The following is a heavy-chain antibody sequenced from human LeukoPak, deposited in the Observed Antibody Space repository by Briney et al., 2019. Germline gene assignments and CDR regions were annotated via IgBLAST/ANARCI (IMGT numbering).Heavy chain of an antibody. Sequence: GGSLRLSCAASGFTFSSYSMNWVRQAPGKGLEWVSSISSSSSYIYYADSVKGRFTISRDNAKNSLYLQMNSLRAEDTAVYYCARDRDIVVVPAAHFDYWSQGTLVTVSS. CDR3: ARDRDIVVVPAAHFDY. D-gene: IGHD2-2*01. CDR1: GFTFSSYS. J-gene: IGHJ4*02. CDR2: ISSSSSYI. V-gene: IGHV3-21*01.